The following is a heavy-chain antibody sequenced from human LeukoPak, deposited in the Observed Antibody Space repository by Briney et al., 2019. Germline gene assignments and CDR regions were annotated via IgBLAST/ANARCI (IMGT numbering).Heavy chain of an antibody. CDR1: GGSSSGYY. V-gene: IGHV4-34*01. Sequence: SETLSLTCAVYGGSSSGYYWSWIRQPPGKGLEWIGEINHSGSTNYNPSLKSRVTISVDTSKNQFSLKLSSVTAADTAVYYCARRKAASYSSGWYYFDYWGQGTLVTVSS. CDR2: INHSGST. CDR3: ARRKAASYSSGWYYFDY. J-gene: IGHJ4*02. D-gene: IGHD6-19*01.